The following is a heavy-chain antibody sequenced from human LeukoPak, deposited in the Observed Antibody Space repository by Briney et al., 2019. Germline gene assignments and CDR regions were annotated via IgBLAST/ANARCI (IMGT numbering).Heavy chain of an antibody. D-gene: IGHD5-18*01. Sequence: PGRSLRLSCAASGFMFRSYGMHWVRQAPGKGLEWVAVIWYEGSNKYYTDSVKGRFTISRDNSNNTLYLQMNSLRVEDTAVYYCARGHVRGYSYGFGYWGQGSLVTVSS. CDR3: ARGHVRGYSYGFGY. V-gene: IGHV3-33*08. CDR2: IWYEGSNK. J-gene: IGHJ4*02. CDR1: GFMFRSYG.